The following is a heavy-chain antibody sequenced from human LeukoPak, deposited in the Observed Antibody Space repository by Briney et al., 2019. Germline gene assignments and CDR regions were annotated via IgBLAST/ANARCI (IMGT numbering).Heavy chain of an antibody. CDR3: ARVTSNYALAGYYYYYYMDG. V-gene: IGHV3-72*01. J-gene: IGHJ6*03. D-gene: IGHD4-11*01. CDR2: TIKKANSYTT. CDR1: GFTFSDHY. Sequence: GSLRLSCAPSGFTFSDHYMDWVRHAPGEGRECVCRTIKKANSYTTKYAASVKGTFTISRDESNNSLYLQINRLQTPHPPVSYGARVTSNYALAGYYYYYYMDGWGKGTTVTVSS.